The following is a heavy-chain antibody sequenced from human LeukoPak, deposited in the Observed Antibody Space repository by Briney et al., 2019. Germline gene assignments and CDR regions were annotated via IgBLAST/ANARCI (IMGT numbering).Heavy chain of an antibody. CDR3: ATTPGYDILTGSYYYYMDV. CDR1: GYTFTSYG. D-gene: IGHD3-9*01. J-gene: IGHJ6*03. CDR2: ISAYNGNT. V-gene: IGHV1-18*01. Sequence: ASVKVSCKASGYTFTSYGISWVRQAPGQGLEWMGWISAYNGNTNYAQKLQGRVTMTTDTSTSTAYMELRSLRSEDTAVYYCATTPGYDILTGSYYYYMDVWGKGTTVTISS.